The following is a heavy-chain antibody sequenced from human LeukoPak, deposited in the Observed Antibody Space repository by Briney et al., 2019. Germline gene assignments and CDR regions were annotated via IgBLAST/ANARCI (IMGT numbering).Heavy chain of an antibody. D-gene: IGHD1-26*01. V-gene: IGHV3-33*01. J-gene: IGHJ4*02. CDR2: IWYDGSSK. Sequence: PGGSLRLSCATSGFTFSSYGMHWVRQAPGKGLEWVAVIWYDGSSKNYVDSVKGRFTISRDNSKNTLYLQMNSLRAEDTAVYYCARDLSGGSYYNFDYWGQGTLVTVSS. CDR3: ARDLSGGSYYNFDY. CDR1: GFTFSSYG.